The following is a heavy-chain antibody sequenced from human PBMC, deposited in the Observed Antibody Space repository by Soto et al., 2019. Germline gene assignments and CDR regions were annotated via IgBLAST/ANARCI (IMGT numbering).Heavy chain of an antibody. V-gene: IGHV4-34*01. D-gene: IGHD4-17*01. CDR2: INDSGST. CDR1: GGAFSGYY. CDR3: ARCGDYVGGWYFDL. Sequence: QVQLQQWGAGLLKPSETLSLTCAVYGGAFSGYYWNWIRQPPGKGLEWIGEINDSGSTNYNPSLKSRLTRSVDTSKSQLSLSLTSVTAAATAGYYGARCGDYVGGWYFDLWGRGTLGTVSS. J-gene: IGHJ2*01.